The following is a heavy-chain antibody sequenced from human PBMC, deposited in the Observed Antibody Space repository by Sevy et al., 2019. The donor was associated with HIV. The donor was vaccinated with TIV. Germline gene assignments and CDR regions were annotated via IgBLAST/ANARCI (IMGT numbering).Heavy chain of an antibody. Sequence: GGSLRLSCAASGFTFSSYAMSWVRQAPGKGLEWVSAISGSGGSTYYADSVKGRFTISRDNSKNTLYLQMNSLRAEDTAVYYCAKVERGIVVVINYFDYWGQRTLVTVSS. CDR1: GFTFSSYA. D-gene: IGHD3-22*01. V-gene: IGHV3-23*01. CDR2: ISGSGGST. CDR3: AKVERGIVVVINYFDY. J-gene: IGHJ4*02.